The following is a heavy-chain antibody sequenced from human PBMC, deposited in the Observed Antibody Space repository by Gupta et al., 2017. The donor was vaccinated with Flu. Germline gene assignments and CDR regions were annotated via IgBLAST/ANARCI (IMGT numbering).Heavy chain of an antibody. V-gene: IGHV4-38-2*02. Sequence: QVQLQESGPRLVKPSETLSLTCDVSGYFISNGYYWGWIRQPPGKGLEWIGSIFRSGSTFHNLSLRSRLTISVDTSRNQFSLELTSVSAADTAVYYCAIDPAAGESGLDYWGQGILVTVSS. CDR3: AIDPAAGESGLDY. CDR1: GYFISNGYY. D-gene: IGHD6-13*01. J-gene: IGHJ4*02. CDR2: IFRSGST.